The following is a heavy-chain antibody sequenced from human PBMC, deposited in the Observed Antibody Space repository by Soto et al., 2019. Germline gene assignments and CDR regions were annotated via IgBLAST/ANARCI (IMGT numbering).Heavy chain of an antibody. V-gene: IGHV3-23*01. CDR1: GFTFSSYA. D-gene: IGHD6-6*01. J-gene: IGHJ4*02. CDR3: AKEIRSSSSLTYYFDY. Sequence: GGSLRLSCAASGFTFSSYAMSWVRQAPGKGLEWVSAISGSGGSTYYADSVKGRFTISRDNSKNTLYLQMNSLRAEDTAVYYCAKEIRSSSSLTYYFDYWGQGTLVTVSS. CDR2: ISGSGGST.